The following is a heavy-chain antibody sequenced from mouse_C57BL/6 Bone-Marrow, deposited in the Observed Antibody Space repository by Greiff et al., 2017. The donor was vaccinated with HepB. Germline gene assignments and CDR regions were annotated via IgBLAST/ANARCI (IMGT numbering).Heavy chain of an antibody. CDR2: IWSDGST. V-gene: IGHV2-6-1*01. CDR3: ARHRSSGYYYAMDY. CDR1: GFSLTSYG. Sequence: VHLVESGPGLVAPSQSLSITCTVSGFSLTSYGVHWVRQPPGKGLEWLVVIWSDGSTTYNSALKSRLSISKDNSKSQVFLKMNSLQTDDTAMYYCARHRSSGYYYAMDYWGQGTSVTVSS. J-gene: IGHJ4*01. D-gene: IGHD3-2*02.